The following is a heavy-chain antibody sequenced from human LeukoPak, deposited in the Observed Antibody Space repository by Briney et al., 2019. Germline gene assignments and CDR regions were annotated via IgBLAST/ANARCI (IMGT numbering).Heavy chain of an antibody. CDR1: GDSISSYY. Sequence: SETLSLTCTLSGDSISSYYWSWIRQPPGEGLEWIGYIYYSGSTNYNPSLKSRVTISVDTSKNQFSLKLSSVTAADTAVYYCARDLGDSGYLSYWGQGTLVTVSS. CDR3: ARDLGDSGYLSY. CDR2: IYYSGST. D-gene: IGHD3-22*01. J-gene: IGHJ4*02. V-gene: IGHV4-59*01.